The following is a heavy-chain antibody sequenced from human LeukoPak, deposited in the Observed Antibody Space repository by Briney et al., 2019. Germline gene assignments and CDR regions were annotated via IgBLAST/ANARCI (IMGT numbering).Heavy chain of an antibody. D-gene: IGHD3-9*01. CDR2: IIPIFGTA. J-gene: IGHJ4*02. CDR1: GGTFSSYA. Sequence: SVKVSCKASGGTFSSYAISWVRQAPGQGLEWMGGIIPIFGTANYAQKFQGRVTITADESTSTAYMELSSLRSEDTAVYYCAIGNRYDILTGYAFGGQGTLVTVSS. CDR3: AIGNRYDILTGYAF. V-gene: IGHV1-69*13.